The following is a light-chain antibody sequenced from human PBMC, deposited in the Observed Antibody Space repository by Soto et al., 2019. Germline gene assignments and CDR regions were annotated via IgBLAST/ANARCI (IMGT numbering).Light chain of an antibody. Sequence: QSVLTQPPSASETPGQRVTISCSGSSSNVGSNTVYWYQQFPGTAPKLLIYSNDQRPSGVPDRLSGSKSGTSASLAITGLRSEDEADYYCATWDGSLSGVVFGGGTKLTVL. CDR3: ATWDGSLSGVV. V-gene: IGLV1-47*02. J-gene: IGLJ3*02. CDR2: SND. CDR1: SSNVGSNT.